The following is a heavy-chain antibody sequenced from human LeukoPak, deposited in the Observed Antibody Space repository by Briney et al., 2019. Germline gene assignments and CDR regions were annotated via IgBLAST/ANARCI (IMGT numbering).Heavy chain of an antibody. CDR3: ARDLTMIVPGAFDI. V-gene: IGHV3-7*01. D-gene: IGHD3-22*01. CDR1: GFTFSRYW. CDR2: IKPDGSES. J-gene: IGHJ3*02. Sequence: GGSLRLSCAISGFTFSRYWMTWVRQAPGKGLECVAIIKPDGSESYYGASVKGRFTISRDNAKDSLYLQMKSLRAEDTAVYYCARDLTMIVPGAFDIWGHGTTVIVSS.